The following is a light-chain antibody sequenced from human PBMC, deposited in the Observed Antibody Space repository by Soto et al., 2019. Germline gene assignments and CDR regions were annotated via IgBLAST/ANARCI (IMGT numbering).Light chain of an antibody. CDR2: DAS. CDR3: QQRSNWPGT. CDR1: QSVSSY. V-gene: IGKV3-11*01. J-gene: IGKJ5*01. Sequence: VMTQSPGTLSLSPGERATLSXXASQSVSSYLAWYXQKPGQAXRXXIYDASNRATGIPARFSGSGSGTDGTLTISSLEPEDFAVYYGQQRSNWPGTFGQGTRLEIK.